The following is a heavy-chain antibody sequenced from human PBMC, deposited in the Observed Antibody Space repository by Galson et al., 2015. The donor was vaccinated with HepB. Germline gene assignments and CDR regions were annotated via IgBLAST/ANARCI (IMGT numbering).Heavy chain of an antibody. CDR3: AREGGYCSSTSCYAGYVEGPMDV. CDR1: GFTFSDYY. Sequence: SLRLSCAASGFTFSDYYMSWIRQAPGKGLEWVSYISSSSSYTNYADSVKGRFTISRDNAKNSLYLQMNSLRAEDTAVYYCAREGGYCSSTSCYAGYVEGPMDVWGQGTTVTVSS. J-gene: IGHJ6*02. V-gene: IGHV3-11*06. D-gene: IGHD2-2*01. CDR2: ISSSSSYT.